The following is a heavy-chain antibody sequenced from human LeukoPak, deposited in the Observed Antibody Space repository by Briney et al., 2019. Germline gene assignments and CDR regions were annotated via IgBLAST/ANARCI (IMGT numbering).Heavy chain of an antibody. CDR1: GFTFSSYS. J-gene: IGHJ5*02. D-gene: IGHD1-26*01. CDR3: ARGSGSYSFNLLGFDP. Sequence: PGGSLRLSCAASGFTFSSYSMNWVRQAPGKGLEWVSYISSSSSTIYYADSVKGRFTISRDNAKNSLYLQVNTLRAEDTAVFYCARGSGSYSFNLLGFDPWGQGTLVIVSS. CDR2: ISSSSSTI. V-gene: IGHV3-48*01.